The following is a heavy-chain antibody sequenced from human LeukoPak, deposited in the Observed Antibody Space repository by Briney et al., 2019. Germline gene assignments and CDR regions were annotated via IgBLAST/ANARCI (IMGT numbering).Heavy chain of an antibody. Sequence: SETLSLTCTVSGGSISSYYWSWIRQPPGKGLEWIGYIYYSGSTNYNPSLKSRVTISVDTSKNQFSLKLSSVTAADTAVYYCARGGLFGGYSYGSMGYWGQGTLVTVSS. CDR2: IYYSGST. CDR3: ARGGLFGGYSYGSMGY. J-gene: IGHJ4*02. V-gene: IGHV4-59*01. CDR1: GGSISSYY. D-gene: IGHD5-18*01.